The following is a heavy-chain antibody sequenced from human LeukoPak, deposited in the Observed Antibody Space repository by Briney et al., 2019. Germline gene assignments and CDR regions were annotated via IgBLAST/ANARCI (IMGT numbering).Heavy chain of an antibody. V-gene: IGHV4-59*01. CDR3: ASRSSIWSGYQDTLYYFDS. CDR2: IYYSGST. D-gene: IGHD3-3*01. J-gene: IGHJ4*02. Sequence: SETLSLTCTVSGGSISSYYWSWIRQPPGKRLEWIGHIYYSGSTNYNPSLKSRVTISVDTSKNQFSLKLSSVTAADTALYYCASRSSIWSGYQDTLYYFDSWGQGTLVTVSS. CDR1: GGSISSYY.